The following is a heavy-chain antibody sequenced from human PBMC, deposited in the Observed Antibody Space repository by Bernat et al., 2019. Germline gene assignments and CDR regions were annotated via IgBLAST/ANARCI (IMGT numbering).Heavy chain of an antibody. D-gene: IGHD5-24*01. J-gene: IGHJ4*02. CDR1: GFTVSSNY. V-gene: IGHV3-66*01. Sequence: EVQLVEFGGGLLQRGGSLRLSCVASGFTVSSNYMRWVRQALGKGLEWVSVIYSGGSTYYADTVRGRFTISRDNSKNTLYLQMNSLKAEDTAVYYCARVRDGYNAWGQGTLVTVSS. CDR3: ARVRDGYNA. CDR2: IYSGGST.